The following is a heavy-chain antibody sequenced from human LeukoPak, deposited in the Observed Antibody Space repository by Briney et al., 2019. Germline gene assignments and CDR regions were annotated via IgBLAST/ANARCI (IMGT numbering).Heavy chain of an antibody. CDR2: ISSNGGST. D-gene: IGHD5-18*01. J-gene: IGHJ3*02. CDR1: GFTFSSYA. V-gene: IGHV3-64*01. CDR3: ARSWIQLWFDAFDI. Sequence: PGGSLRLSCAASGFTFSSYAMHWVRQAPGKGLEYVSAISSNGGSTYYANSVKGRFTISRDNSKNTLYLQMGSLRAEDMAVYYCARSWIQLWFDAFDIWGQGTMVTVSS.